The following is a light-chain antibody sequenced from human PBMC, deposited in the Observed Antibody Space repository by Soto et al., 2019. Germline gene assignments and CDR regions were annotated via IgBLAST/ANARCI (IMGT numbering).Light chain of an antibody. V-gene: IGKV3-20*01. CDR3: QQYGSTPWT. Sequence: EIVLTQSPGTLSLSPGERATLSCRASQSVSSSYLAWYQQKPGQAPRLLIYGASSRATGIPDRFSGSGSGTDVTLTISRLEPEDFEVYYCQQYGSTPWTFGQGTKVAIK. CDR1: QSVSSSY. J-gene: IGKJ1*01. CDR2: GAS.